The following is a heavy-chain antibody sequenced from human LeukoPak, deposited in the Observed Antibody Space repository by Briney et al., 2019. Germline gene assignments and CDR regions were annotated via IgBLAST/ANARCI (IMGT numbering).Heavy chain of an antibody. Sequence: PSETLSLTCVDYGGSFTGYYWNWIRQPPGEGLEWIGEIHPSGSTNYNPSLQSRVTMSLDTSRNQFSLNLRSVTAADSAVYYCARGPDFSKSGYWGQGTLVTVSS. CDR2: IHPSGST. V-gene: IGHV4-34*01. CDR1: GGSFTGYY. J-gene: IGHJ4*02. D-gene: IGHD1-14*01. CDR3: ARGPDFSKSGY.